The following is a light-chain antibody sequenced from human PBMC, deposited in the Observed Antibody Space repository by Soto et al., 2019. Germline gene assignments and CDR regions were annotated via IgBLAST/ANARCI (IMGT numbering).Light chain of an antibody. Sequence: DIQMTQSPSSLSASLGDRVTITCRASQGIKKYVAWYQQKPGKVPKLLIYAASSLQSGVPSLFSGSGSGTDFTLTISSLQPEDVATYYCQKDDTVPWAFGQGTKVDIK. CDR1: QGIKKY. V-gene: IGKV1-27*01. CDR2: AAS. CDR3: QKDDTVPWA. J-gene: IGKJ1*01.